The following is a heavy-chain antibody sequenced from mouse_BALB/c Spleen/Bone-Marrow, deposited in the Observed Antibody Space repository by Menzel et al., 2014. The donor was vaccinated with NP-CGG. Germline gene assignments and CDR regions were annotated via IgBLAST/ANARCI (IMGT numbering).Heavy chain of an antibody. J-gene: IGHJ3*01. V-gene: IGHV1-82*01. Sequence: VQLQQSGPEMVKPGASVKISCRASGYAFSSSWMNWVKQRPGQGLEWIGRIYPGDGDTNYNGKFKGKATLTADKSSSTAYMQLSSLTSVDSAVYICARTYGSSYFVYWGQGTLVTVSA. CDR1: GYAFSSSW. CDR2: IYPGDGDT. CDR3: ARTYGSSYFVY. D-gene: IGHD1-1*01.